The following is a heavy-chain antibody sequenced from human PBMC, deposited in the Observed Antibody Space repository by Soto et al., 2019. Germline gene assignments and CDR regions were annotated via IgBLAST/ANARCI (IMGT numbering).Heavy chain of an antibody. V-gene: IGHV3-53*01. CDR2: IHNGGST. D-gene: IGHD3-3*01. J-gene: IGHJ4*02. Sequence: GGSLRLSCSASGFTVSSNYMAWVRQAPGKGLEWVSVIHNGGSTYYADSVKGRFTLSRDSSKNTLYLQMNSLRADDTAVYYCARVQVLQFLEWFPDYWGQGTLVTVSS. CDR1: GFTVSSNY. CDR3: ARVQVLQFLEWFPDY.